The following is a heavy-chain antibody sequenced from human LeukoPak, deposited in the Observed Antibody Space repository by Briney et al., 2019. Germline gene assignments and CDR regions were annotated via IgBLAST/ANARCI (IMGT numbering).Heavy chain of an antibody. J-gene: IGHJ4*02. V-gene: IGHV3-66*01. CDR1: GFTVSSTY. CDR2: IYSGGTT. CDR3: ATGIAAAGSPYDY. D-gene: IGHD6-13*01. Sequence: GGSLRLSCAASGFTVSSTYMTWVRQTPGQGLEWVSVIYSGGTTFYADSEKGRFTISRDNSKNTLYLQMNSLTAEDTGVYYCATGIAAAGSPYDYWGQGTLVTVSS.